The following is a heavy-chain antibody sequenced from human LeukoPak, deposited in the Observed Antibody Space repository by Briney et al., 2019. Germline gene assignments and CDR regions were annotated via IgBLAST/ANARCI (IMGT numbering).Heavy chain of an antibody. D-gene: IGHD3-10*01. Sequence: SETLSLTCSVSGYSLSSGYYWGWIRQPPGKGLEWIASINRSGTTWYLPSLASRATISVDTSKNQFTLRLTSVTVADTAVYYCAREGPMFDSGTYSKSLGYWGQGILVTVYS. CDR2: INRSGTT. J-gene: IGHJ4*02. CDR3: AREGPMFDSGTYSKSLGY. V-gene: IGHV4-38-2*02. CDR1: GYSLSSGYY.